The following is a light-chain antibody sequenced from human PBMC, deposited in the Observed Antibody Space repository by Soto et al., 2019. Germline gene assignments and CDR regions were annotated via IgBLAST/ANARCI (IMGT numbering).Light chain of an antibody. J-gene: IGLJ3*02. Sequence: QSALTQPPSASGSPERSVTISCTGTSSDVGGYDYVSWFQQHPGKAPKLIIYEVTKRPSGVPDRFSASKSGNTASLTVSGLQAEDEADYYCSSFVAGNNYWVFGGGTKLTVL. V-gene: IGLV2-8*01. CDR2: EVT. CDR3: SSFVAGNNYWV. CDR1: SSDVGGYDY.